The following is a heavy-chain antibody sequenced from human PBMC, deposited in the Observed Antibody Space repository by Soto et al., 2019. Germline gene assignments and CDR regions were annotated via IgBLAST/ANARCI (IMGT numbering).Heavy chain of an antibody. CDR1: GFTFSTYS. J-gene: IGHJ4*02. V-gene: IGHV3-48*02. CDR3: ARSLDGSGSYLPLWY. Sequence: GGSLRLSCAASGFTFSTYSMNWVRQAPGKGLEWVSYISSGSVTICYADSVQGRFTISRDNAKNSLYLQMNSLRDEDTAVYYCARSLDGSGSYLPLWYWGRGTLVTVSS. D-gene: IGHD3-10*01. CDR2: ISSGSVTI.